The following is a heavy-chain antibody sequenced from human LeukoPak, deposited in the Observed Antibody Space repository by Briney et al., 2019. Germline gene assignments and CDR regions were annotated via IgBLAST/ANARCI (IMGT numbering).Heavy chain of an antibody. Sequence: TSETLSLTCTVPGGSISSYYWSWIRQPPGKGLEWIGYIYYSGSTNYNPSLKSRVTISVDTSKNQFSLKLSSVTAADTAVYYCARRYGSGSSGTFDYWGQGTLVTVSS. CDR3: ARRYGSGSSGTFDY. CDR2: IYYSGST. J-gene: IGHJ4*02. CDR1: GGSISSYY. D-gene: IGHD3-10*01. V-gene: IGHV4-59*01.